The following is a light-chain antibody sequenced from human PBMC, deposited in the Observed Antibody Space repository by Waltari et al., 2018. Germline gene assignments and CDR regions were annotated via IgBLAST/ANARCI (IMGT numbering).Light chain of an antibody. CDR2: WAS. Sequence: DIVMTQSPDSLAVSLGERATINCKSSQSVLSSSNNKDYLAWYPQKPGQPPKLLIYWASTRESGVPDRFSGSGSGTDFTLTISSLQAEDVAVYYCQQYYSTPPRTFGQGTKVEIK. CDR3: QQYYSTPPRT. V-gene: IGKV4-1*01. CDR1: QSVLSSSNNKDY. J-gene: IGKJ1*01.